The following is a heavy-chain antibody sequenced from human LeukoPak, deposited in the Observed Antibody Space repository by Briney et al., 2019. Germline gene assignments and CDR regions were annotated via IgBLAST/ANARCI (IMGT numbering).Heavy chain of an antibody. J-gene: IGHJ4*02. CDR2: INPSGGTT. Sequence: ASVKVSCKASGYTFTTYYIHWVRQAPGQGLEWMGIINPSGGTTSYAQKFQGRVTMTRDMSTSTVYMELSSLRSEDTAVYYCARLEVVVAEALDYWGQGTLVTVSS. D-gene: IGHD2-15*01. V-gene: IGHV1-46*01. CDR1: GYTFTTYY. CDR3: ARLEVVVAEALDY.